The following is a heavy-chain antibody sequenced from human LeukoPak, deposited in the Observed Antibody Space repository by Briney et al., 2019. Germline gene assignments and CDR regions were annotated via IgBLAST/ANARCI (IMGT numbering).Heavy chain of an antibody. D-gene: IGHD2-2*01. CDR1: GGSFSGYY. CDR2: INHSGST. V-gene: IGHV4-34*01. CDR3: ARASTIVVVPADPFDY. J-gene: IGHJ4*02. Sequence: SETLSLTCAVYGGSFSGYYWSWIRQPPGKGLEWIGEINHSGSTNYNPSLRSRVTISVDTSKNQFSLKLSSVTAADTAVYYCARASTIVVVPADPFDYWGQGTLVTVSS.